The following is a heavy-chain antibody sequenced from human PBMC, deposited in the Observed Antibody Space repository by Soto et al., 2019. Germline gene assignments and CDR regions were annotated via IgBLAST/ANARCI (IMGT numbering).Heavy chain of an antibody. CDR2: IIPNIGIA. Sequence: ASVKVSCKASGYTFTSYGISWVRQAPGQGLEWMGRIIPNIGIANYAQKFQGRVTITADKSTSTAYMELSSLRSEDTAVYYCARGYCSSTSCYMSDAFDIWGQGTMVTVSS. CDR1: GYTFTSYG. V-gene: IGHV1-69*04. J-gene: IGHJ3*02. CDR3: ARGYCSSTSCYMSDAFDI. D-gene: IGHD2-2*02.